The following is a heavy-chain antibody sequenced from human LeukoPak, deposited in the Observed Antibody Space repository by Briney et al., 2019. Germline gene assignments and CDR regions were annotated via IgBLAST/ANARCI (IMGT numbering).Heavy chain of an antibody. CDR3: AANSADQNTLGSSYKV. D-gene: IGHD3-10*01. Sequence: SETLSLTCTVSGGSISSYYWTWIRQPAGKGLEWIGRIDNSGRNDYNPSLKSRVTMSVDTSKNHFSLKLSSVTAADTAMYYCAANSADQNTLGSSYKVWGQGTLVTVSS. V-gene: IGHV4-4*07. CDR2: IDNSGRN. J-gene: IGHJ4*02. CDR1: GGSISSYY.